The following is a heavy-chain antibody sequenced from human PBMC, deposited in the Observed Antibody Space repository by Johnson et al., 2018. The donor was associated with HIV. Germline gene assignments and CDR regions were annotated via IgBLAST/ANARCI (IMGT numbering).Heavy chain of an antibody. CDR2: ISGSGGST. Sequence: VQLVESGGGLVQPGGSLRLSCAASGFTFSSYAMSWVRQAPGKGLEWVSAISGSGGSTYYADSVKGRFTISRDNSKNTLYLQMNSLSAEDTAVYYCPKDRMYDYGDYGGAFDIWGQGTMVTVSA. V-gene: IGHV3-23*04. D-gene: IGHD4-17*01. CDR3: PKDRMYDYGDYGGAFDI. J-gene: IGHJ3*02. CDR1: GFTFSSYA.